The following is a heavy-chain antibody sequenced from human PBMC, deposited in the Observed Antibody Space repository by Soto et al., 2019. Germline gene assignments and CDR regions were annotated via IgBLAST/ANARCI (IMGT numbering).Heavy chain of an antibody. CDR2: IIPIFGTA. J-gene: IGHJ2*01. Sequence: QVQLVQSGAEVKKPGSSVKVSCKASGGTFSSYAISWVRQAPGQGLEWMGWIIPIFGTANYAQKFQGRVTITGDEYTRPAYMELSSLRADYTAVDCCARDGRLVSHGYFRYFDLWGRGTMVTVSS. CDR1: GGTFSSYA. D-gene: IGHD2-21*01. V-gene: IGHV1-69*01. CDR3: ARDGRLVSHGYFRYFDL.